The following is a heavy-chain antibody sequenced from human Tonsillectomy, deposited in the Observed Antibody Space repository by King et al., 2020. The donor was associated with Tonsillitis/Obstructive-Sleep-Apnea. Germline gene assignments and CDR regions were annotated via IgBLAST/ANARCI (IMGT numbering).Heavy chain of an antibody. CDR3: ARVKDIVVVPAAYSGFDY. CDR2: IIPIFCTA. Sequence: QLVQSGAEVKKPGSSVKVSCKASGGTFSSYAISWVRQAPGQGREWVGGIIPIFCTANYAQKFQCRVTITADESTSTAYMELSSLRSEDTAVYYCARVKDIVVVPAAYSGFDYWGQGTLVTVSS. D-gene: IGHD2-2*01. V-gene: IGHV1-69*12. J-gene: IGHJ4*02. CDR1: GGTFSSYA.